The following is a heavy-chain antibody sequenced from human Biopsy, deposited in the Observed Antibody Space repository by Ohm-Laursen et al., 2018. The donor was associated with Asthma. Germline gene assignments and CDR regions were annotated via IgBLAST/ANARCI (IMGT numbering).Heavy chain of an antibody. CDR2: IYSGGTS. D-gene: IGHD3-22*01. Sequence: SLRLSCAASGFTFGAFWMFWVRQAPGKGLEWVSVIYSGGTSHTADSVRGRFTISRDYSKNTLYLQMHSLRAEDTAVYYCARGDSSNWSHYYFDYWGQGTLVTVSS. CDR1: GFTFGAFW. J-gene: IGHJ4*02. CDR3: ARGDSSNWSHYYFDY. V-gene: IGHV3-53*01.